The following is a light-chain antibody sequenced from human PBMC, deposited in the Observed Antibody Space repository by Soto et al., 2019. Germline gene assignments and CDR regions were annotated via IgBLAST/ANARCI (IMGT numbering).Light chain of an antibody. CDR3: SSYTDSSSSVV. Sequence: QPVLTQPASVSGSPGQSITISCTGTGSDIGTYNFVSWYQQHAGEAPKLMIYEVSNRPSGVSNRFSGSKSGNTASLTISGLQAEDEADYYCSSYTDSSSSVVFGGGTKLTVL. CDR1: GSDIGTYNF. J-gene: IGLJ2*01. V-gene: IGLV2-14*01. CDR2: EVS.